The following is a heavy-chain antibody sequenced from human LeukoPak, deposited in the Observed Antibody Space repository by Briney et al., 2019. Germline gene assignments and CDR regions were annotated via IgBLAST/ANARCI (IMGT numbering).Heavy chain of an antibody. CDR1: GGSFSGYN. J-gene: IGHJ4*02. Sequence: SETLSLTCAVYGGSFSGYNWSWIRQPPGKGLEWIGEINHSGSTNYNPSLKSRVTISVDTSKNQFSLKLSSVTAADTAVYYCARGLVVFGYSYALRPRFDYWGQGTLVTVSS. D-gene: IGHD5-18*01. CDR2: INHSGST. V-gene: IGHV4-34*01. CDR3: ARGLVVFGYSYALRPRFDY.